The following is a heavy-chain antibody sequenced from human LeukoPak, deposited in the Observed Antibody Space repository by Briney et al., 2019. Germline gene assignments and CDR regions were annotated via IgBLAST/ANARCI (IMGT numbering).Heavy chain of an antibody. D-gene: IGHD3-22*01. CDR2: MHYTGST. J-gene: IGHJ4*02. Sequence: PSETLSLTCTVSGGSISSDYWSWIRQCPGKGLEWIGYMHYTGSTNYNPSLKSRVTVSVDTSKNRFSLKLSSVTAADTAVYYCAKVVGRKYYYDSSGYYFDSWGQGTLVTVSS. CDR1: GGSISSDY. V-gene: IGHV4-59*01. CDR3: AKVVGRKYYYDSSGYYFDS.